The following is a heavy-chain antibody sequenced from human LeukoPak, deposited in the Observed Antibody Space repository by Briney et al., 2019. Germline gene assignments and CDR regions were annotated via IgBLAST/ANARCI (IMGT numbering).Heavy chain of an antibody. J-gene: IGHJ4*02. CDR2: IYESGTT. CDR1: GESLNSYY. V-gene: IGHV4-34*01. D-gene: IGHD2-15*01. Sequence: SETLSLTCAVYGESLNSYYWSGVRQPPGEGLEWIGEIYESGTTEYNPSLKSRVTISMVPSKQQFSLSPSSVTAADTAVYYCARGAWATRLGSWGLGTPVIVSS. CDR3: ARGAWATRLGS.